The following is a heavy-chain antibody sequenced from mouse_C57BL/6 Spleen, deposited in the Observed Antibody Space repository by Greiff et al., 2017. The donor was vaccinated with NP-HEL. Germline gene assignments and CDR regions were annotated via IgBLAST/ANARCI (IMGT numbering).Heavy chain of an antibody. J-gene: IGHJ2*01. CDR1: GYSITSGYY. CDR3: ARVSYGIFDY. V-gene: IGHV3-6*01. Sequence: EVKLQESGPGLVKPSQSLSLTCSVTGYSITSGYYWNWIRQFPGNKLEWMGYISYDGSNNYNPSLKNRISITRDTSKNQFFLKLNSVTTEDTATYYCARVSYGIFDYWGQGTTLTVSS. D-gene: IGHD1-1*01. CDR2: ISYDGSN.